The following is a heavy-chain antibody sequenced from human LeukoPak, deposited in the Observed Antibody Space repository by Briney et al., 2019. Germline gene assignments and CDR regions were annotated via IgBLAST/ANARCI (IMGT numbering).Heavy chain of an antibody. V-gene: IGHV4-61*02. Sequence: SETLSLTCSVSGDSISSGSFYWSWIRQPAGRGLEWIGRIYPSGSTNYNPSLKSRVTISVDTSKNQFSLKLSSVTAADTAVYYCARGYCSGGSCYGYYFDHWGQGTLVTVSS. D-gene: IGHD2-15*01. CDR1: GDSISSGSFY. CDR2: IYPSGST. J-gene: IGHJ4*02. CDR3: ARGYCSGGSCYGYYFDH.